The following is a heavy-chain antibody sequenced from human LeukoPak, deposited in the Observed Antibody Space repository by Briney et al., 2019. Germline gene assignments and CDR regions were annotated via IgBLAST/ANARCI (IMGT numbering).Heavy chain of an antibody. CDR2: IYSGGST. CDR1: GFTVSSNY. CDR3: AKEKGGYDYVWGSYRPPLEIAFDI. Sequence: GGSLRLSCAASGFTVSSNYMSWVRQAPGKGLEWVSVIYSGGSTYYADSVKGRFTISRDNSKNTLYLQMNSLRAEDTAVYYCAKEKGGYDYVWGSYRPPLEIAFDIWGQGTMVTVSS. D-gene: IGHD3-16*02. V-gene: IGHV3-66*01. J-gene: IGHJ3*02.